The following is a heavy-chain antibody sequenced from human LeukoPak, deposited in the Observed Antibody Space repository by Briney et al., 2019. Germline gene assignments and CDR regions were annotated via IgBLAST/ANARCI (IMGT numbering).Heavy chain of an antibody. CDR3: AREELSKNWFDP. CDR1: GGSISSSSYY. Sequence: SETLSLTCTVSGGSISSSSYYWGWIRQPPGKGLEWIGYIYHSGSTYYNPSLKSRVTISVDRSKNQFSLKLSSVTAADTAVYYCAREELSKNWFDPWGQGTLVTVSS. CDR2: IYHSGST. J-gene: IGHJ5*02. V-gene: IGHV4-39*07. D-gene: IGHD3-16*02.